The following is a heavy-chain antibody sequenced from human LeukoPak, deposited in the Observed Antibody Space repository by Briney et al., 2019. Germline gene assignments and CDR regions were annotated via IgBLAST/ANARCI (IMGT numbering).Heavy chain of an antibody. V-gene: IGHV4-39*07. CDR2: IYYSGST. CDR1: GGSISSSSYY. CDR3: ARELWTYYDFWSGYLNWFDP. J-gene: IGHJ5*02. Sequence: SETLSLTCTVSGGSISSSSYYWGWIRQPPGKGLEWIGSIYYSGSTYYNPSLKSRVTISVDTSKNQFSLKLSSVTAADTAVYYGARELWTYYDFWSGYLNWFDPWGQGTLVTVSS. D-gene: IGHD3-3*01.